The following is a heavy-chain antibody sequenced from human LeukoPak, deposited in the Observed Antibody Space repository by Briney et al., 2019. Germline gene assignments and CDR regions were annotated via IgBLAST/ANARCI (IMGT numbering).Heavy chain of an antibody. J-gene: IGHJ6*03. CDR3: ARDGNDYYYYYYYMDV. V-gene: IGHV1-2*02. CDR2: ISPNSGGR. Sequence: GASVKVSCKASGYTFTGHHIHWVRQAPGQGLEWMGWISPNSGGRNYAQKFQGRVTMTRDTSISTVYMELISLRSDDTAVYYCARDGNDYYYYYYYMDVWGKGTTVTVSS. CDR1: GYTFTGHH. D-gene: IGHD1-1*01.